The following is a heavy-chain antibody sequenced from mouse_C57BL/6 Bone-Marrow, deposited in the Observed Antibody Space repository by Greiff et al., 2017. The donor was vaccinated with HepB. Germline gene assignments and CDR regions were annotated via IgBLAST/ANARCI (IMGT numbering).Heavy chain of an antibody. J-gene: IGHJ4*01. Sequence: QVQLQQSGAELVRPGTSVKVSCKASGYAFTNYLIEWVKQRPGQGLEWIGVINPGSGGTNYNEKFKGKATLTADKSSSTAYMQLSSLTSEDSAVYFCARWRPMDYWGQGTSVTVSS. CDR2: INPGSGGT. CDR3: ARWRPMDY. CDR1: GYAFTNYL. V-gene: IGHV1-54*01.